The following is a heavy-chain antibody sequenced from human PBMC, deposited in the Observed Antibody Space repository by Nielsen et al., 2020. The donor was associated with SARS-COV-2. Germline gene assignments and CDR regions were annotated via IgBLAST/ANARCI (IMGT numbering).Heavy chain of an antibody. CDR2: TSGDSNYI. Sequence: GGSLRLSCTGSGFTFSDSSMNWVRKAPGKGLELVASTSGDSNYIFYSELVKGRFTMSRDNGKNSLYLQMNTLRSEDTALYCCTRGFYSQSDCWGQGTLVTVSS. CDR3: TRGFYSQSDC. V-gene: IGHV3-21*01. J-gene: IGHJ4*02. D-gene: IGHD2-15*01. CDR1: GFTFSDSS.